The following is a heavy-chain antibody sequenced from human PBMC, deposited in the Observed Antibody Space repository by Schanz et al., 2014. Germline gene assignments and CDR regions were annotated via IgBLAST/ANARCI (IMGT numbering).Heavy chain of an antibody. CDR1: GYTFTVYY. V-gene: IGHV1-46*01. CDR3: ARNYGGHSEESDRYGMDV. D-gene: IGHD4-17*01. Sequence: QVQLVQSGAEVKKPGASVKVSCKASGYTFTVYYMHWVRQAPGQGLEWMGIINPSGGSTTYAQKFQGRVTMTSDTSTSTVYMELSSLRSEDTAVYYCARNYGGHSEESDRYGMDVWGQGTTVTVSS. J-gene: IGHJ6*02. CDR2: INPSGGST.